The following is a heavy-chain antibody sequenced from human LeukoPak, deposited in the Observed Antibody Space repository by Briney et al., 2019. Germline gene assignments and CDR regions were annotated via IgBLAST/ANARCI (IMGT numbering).Heavy chain of an antibody. CDR1: GFTFSSYG. J-gene: IGHJ4*02. Sequence: GGSLRLSCAASGFTFSSYGMHWVRQAPGKGLEWVAVIWYDGSNKYYADSVKGRFTISRDNSKNTLYLQMNSLRAEDTAVYYCARDEGGIAVAGTLLWGQGTLVTVSS. CDR2: IWYDGSNK. V-gene: IGHV3-33*01. D-gene: IGHD6-19*01. CDR3: ARDEGGIAVAGTLL.